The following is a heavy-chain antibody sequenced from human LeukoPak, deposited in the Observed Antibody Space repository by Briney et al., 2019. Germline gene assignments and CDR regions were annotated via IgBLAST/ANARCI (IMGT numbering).Heavy chain of an antibody. Sequence: GESLHISCKGSGSNFTNYWIGWVRQMPGTGLEWMGIIFPGDSDTKYSPSFQGQVTISADKSSSTAYLQWSSLRASDTAMYYCARRMGRGYCSSTSCHFDYWGQGTLVTVSS. CDR1: GSNFTNYW. J-gene: IGHJ4*02. CDR3: ARRMGRGYCSSTSCHFDY. D-gene: IGHD2-2*01. CDR2: IFPGDSDT. V-gene: IGHV5-51*01.